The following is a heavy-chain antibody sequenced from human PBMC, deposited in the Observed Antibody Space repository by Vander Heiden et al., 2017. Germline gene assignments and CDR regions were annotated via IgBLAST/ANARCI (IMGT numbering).Heavy chain of an antibody. J-gene: IGHJ4*02. CDR2: SRDKGNSYAT. CDR3: TRRGCSGRTCYSDY. CDR1: WFLFTASG. V-gene: IGHV3-73*02. Sequence: EAQLVESGGCYVQPGASLKLSSAAHWFLFTASGMDWVRQAPGKGLGWVGRSRDKGNSYATLYAASVKGRFTISRDDSKNTLYLQMNSLKTEDTAVYFCTRRGCSGRTCYSDYWGQGTLVTVSS. D-gene: IGHD2-15*01.